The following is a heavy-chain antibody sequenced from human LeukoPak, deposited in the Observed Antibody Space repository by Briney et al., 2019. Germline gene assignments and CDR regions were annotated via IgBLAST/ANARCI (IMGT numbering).Heavy chain of an antibody. J-gene: IGHJ4*02. CDR1: GFTFSSYW. V-gene: IGHV3-74*01. CDR3: RYHDGSGSQTDY. D-gene: IGHD3-22*01. Sequence: GGSLRLSCAASGFTFSSYWMHWVRQAPGKGRVWVSRISTDGSITNYADSVKGRFTISRDNAKNTLYLQKNSLRAEDTAVCYCRYHDGSGSQTDYWGQGALVTVSS. CDR2: ISTDGSIT.